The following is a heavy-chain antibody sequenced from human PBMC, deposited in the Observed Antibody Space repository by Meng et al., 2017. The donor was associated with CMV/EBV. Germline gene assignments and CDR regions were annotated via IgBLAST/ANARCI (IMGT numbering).Heavy chain of an antibody. CDR2: IQVIGHT. D-gene: IGHD4-17*01. Sequence: VQIEETGPGLLKRSETLSRTCIVLRASTKNYNWNWGRQPAGQGLEWIGLIQVIGHTVYNPSLKSRVTMSVDTSKNQFSLKLSSVTAADTAVYYCARGPEVDYGDYVGLDYWGQGTLVTVSS. CDR1: RASTKNYN. CDR3: ARGPEVDYGDYVGLDY. V-gene: IGHV4-4*07. J-gene: IGHJ4*02.